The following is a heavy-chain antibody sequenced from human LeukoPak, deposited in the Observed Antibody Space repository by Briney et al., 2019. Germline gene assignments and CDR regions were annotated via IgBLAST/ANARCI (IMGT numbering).Heavy chain of an antibody. CDR3: ARHGAEGEYYYYYYMDV. CDR2: IYYSGST. CDR1: GGSIRSSSYY. Sequence: ASETLSLTCTVSGGSIRSSSYYWGWIRQPPGKGLEWIGGIYYSGSTYYNPSLKSRVTISVDTSKNQFSLKLSSVTAADTAVYYCARHGAEGEYYYYYYMDVWGKGTTVTVSS. J-gene: IGHJ6*03. V-gene: IGHV4-39*01. D-gene: IGHD3-10*01.